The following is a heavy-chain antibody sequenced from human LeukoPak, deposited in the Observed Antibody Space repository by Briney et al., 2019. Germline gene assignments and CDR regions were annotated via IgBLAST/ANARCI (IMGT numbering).Heavy chain of an antibody. J-gene: IGHJ4*02. V-gene: IGHV3-33*01. CDR3: ARAPTGYNYGYGSEPCFDY. D-gene: IGHD5-18*01. CDR2: IWYDGSNE. CDR1: GFALSSYG. Sequence: GRSLRLSCAPSGFALSSYGMNWVRQAPGKGLEWVAVIWYDGSNEYYADSVKGRFTISRDNSKNTLYLQMSSLRAEDTALYYCARAPTGYNYGYGSEPCFDYWGQGSLVTVSS.